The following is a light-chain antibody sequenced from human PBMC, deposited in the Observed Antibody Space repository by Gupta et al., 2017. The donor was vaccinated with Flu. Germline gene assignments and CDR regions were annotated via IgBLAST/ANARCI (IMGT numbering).Light chain of an antibody. Sequence: EIVMTQSPGTLSLSPGERATLSCWASQSVSNNLARYQQKPGQAPRLLIYGASTRATGIPARFSGSGSGTEFTLTISSLQSEDFAVYYCHHYTHWPRTFGLGTKVEI. CDR1: QSVSNN. V-gene: IGKV3-15*01. CDR2: GAS. CDR3: HHYTHWPRT. J-gene: IGKJ1*01.